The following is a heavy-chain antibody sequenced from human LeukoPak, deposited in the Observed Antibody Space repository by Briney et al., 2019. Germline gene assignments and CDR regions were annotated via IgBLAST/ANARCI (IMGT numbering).Heavy chain of an antibody. CDR2: TSYDGSNK. CDR3: ARAGYYDSSGFYAPDAFDI. CDR1: GFTLSSYA. Sequence: GGSLRLSCAASGFTLSSYAMHWVRQAPGKGLEWVAVTSYDGSNKHYADSVKGRFTISRDNSKNTLYVQMNSLRAEDTAVYYCARAGYYDSSGFYAPDAFDIWGQGTAVTVSS. D-gene: IGHD3-22*01. J-gene: IGHJ3*02. V-gene: IGHV3-30-3*01.